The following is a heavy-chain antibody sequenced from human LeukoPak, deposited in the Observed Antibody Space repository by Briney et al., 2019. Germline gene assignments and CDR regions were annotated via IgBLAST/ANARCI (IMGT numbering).Heavy chain of an antibody. CDR1: GFTVSSDY. CDR3: ARGDLPTTHY. J-gene: IGHJ4*02. CDR2: IYSGGST. D-gene: IGHD3-16*01. Sequence: GGSLRLSCAASGFTVSSDYMSWVRQAPGKGLVWVSVIYSGGSTYYADSVRGRFTVSRDNSKNTLYLHMNGLRAEDTAVYYCARGDLPTTHYWGQGTLVTVSS. V-gene: IGHV3-53*05.